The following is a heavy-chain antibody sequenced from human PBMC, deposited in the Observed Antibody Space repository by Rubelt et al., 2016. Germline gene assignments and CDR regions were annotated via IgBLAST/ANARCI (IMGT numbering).Heavy chain of an antibody. CDR2: VRSRVNNFAT. J-gene: IGHJ4*02. CDR3: TSSVPGY. V-gene: IGHV3-73*01. Sequence: EVQLVESGGGLVQPGGSLKLSCATSGFTFSGTAMHWVRQASGKGLEWVGRVRSRVNNFATAYAASVKGRFTISRDDSKNTAYLQMNSRKTEDTAVYYCTSSVPGYWGQGTLVTVSS. CDR1: GFTFSGTA. D-gene: IGHD3-22*01.